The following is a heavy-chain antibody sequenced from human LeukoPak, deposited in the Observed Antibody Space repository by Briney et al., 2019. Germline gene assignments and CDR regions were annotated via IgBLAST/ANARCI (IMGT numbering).Heavy chain of an antibody. CDR3: ARRAMTERGVSYGLDY. V-gene: IGHV3-21*01. CDR2: ISTSRNYI. D-gene: IGHD5-18*01. Sequence: GGSLRLSCVVSGFTFSRYHMNWVRQAPGKGLEWVSSISTSRNYIYYADSVTGRFTISRDNAKNSLYLQMNSLRAEDTAVYYCARRAMTERGVSYGLDYWGQGTLVTVSS. CDR1: GFTFSRYH. J-gene: IGHJ4*02.